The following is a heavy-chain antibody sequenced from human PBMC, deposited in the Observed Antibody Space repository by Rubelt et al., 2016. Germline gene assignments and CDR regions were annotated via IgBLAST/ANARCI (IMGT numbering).Heavy chain of an antibody. Sequence: GSGGGVVQPGRSLRLSCAASGFTFSSYGMHWVRQAPGKGLEWVSVIYSGGSTYYADSVKGRFTISRDNSKNTLYLQMNSLRAEDTAVYYCARGQDGYPFDYWGQGTLVTVSS. J-gene: IGHJ4*02. V-gene: IGHV3-NL1*01. CDR3: ARGQDGYPFDY. CDR1: GFTFSSYG. CDR2: IYSGGST. D-gene: IGHD5-24*01.